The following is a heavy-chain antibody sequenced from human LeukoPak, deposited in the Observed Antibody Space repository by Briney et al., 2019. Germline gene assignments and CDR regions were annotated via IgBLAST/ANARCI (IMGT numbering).Heavy chain of an antibody. V-gene: IGHV3-48*04. CDR2: ISSSSSTI. J-gene: IGHJ6*03. D-gene: IGHD3-22*01. Sequence: GGSLRLSCAASGFTFSSYSMNWVRQAPGKGLEWVSYISSSSSTIYYADSVKGRFTISRDNAKNSLYLQMNSLRAEDTAVYYCARDASYYDSSGYYYYYYMDVWGKGTTVTVS. CDR1: GFTFSSYS. CDR3: ARDASYYDSSGYYYYYYMDV.